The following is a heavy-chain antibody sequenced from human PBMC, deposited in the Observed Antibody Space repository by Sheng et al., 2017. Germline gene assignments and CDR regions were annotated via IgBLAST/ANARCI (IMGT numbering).Heavy chain of an antibody. V-gene: IGHV3-30-3*01. CDR3: PSSSFDY. CDR1: GFTFSSYA. Sequence: QVQLVESGGGVVQPGRSLRLSCAASGFTFSSYAMHWVRQAPGKGLEWVAVISYDGSNKYYADSVKGRFTISRDNSKNTLYLQMNSLRAEDTAVYYCPSSSFDYWGQGTLVTVSS. CDR2: ISYDGSNK. J-gene: IGHJ4*02. D-gene: IGHD6-6*01.